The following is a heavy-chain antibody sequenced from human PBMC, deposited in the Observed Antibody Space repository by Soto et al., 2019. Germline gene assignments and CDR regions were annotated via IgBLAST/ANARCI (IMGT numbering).Heavy chain of an antibody. D-gene: IGHD3-3*01. CDR1: GFTFSSYA. Sequence: LRLSCAASGFTFSSYAMHWVRQAPGKGLEWVAVISYDGSNKYYADSVKGRFTISRDNSKNTLYLQMNSLRAEDTAVYYCARGTYYDFWSGYYGMDVWGQGTTVTVSS. J-gene: IGHJ6*02. CDR3: ARGTYYDFWSGYYGMDV. CDR2: ISYDGSNK. V-gene: IGHV3-30-3*01.